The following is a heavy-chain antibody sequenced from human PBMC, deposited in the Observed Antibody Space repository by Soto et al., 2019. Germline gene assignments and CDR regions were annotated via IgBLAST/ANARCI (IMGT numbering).Heavy chain of an antibody. CDR2: ISGSGSNT. Sequence: QMQLVESGGGLVKPGGSLRLSCAASGFTFSDYYMTWIRQAPGKGLEWVAYISGSGSNTNYADSVKGRFTISRDKANHSLYLHMNSLRVQFTALYDCAILLGNNVLLTELYGGWCDPWGQGPMVTVSS. D-gene: IGHD3-9*01. V-gene: IGHV3-11*06. J-gene: IGHJ5*02. CDR1: GFTFSDYY. CDR3: AILLGNNVLLTELYGGWCDP.